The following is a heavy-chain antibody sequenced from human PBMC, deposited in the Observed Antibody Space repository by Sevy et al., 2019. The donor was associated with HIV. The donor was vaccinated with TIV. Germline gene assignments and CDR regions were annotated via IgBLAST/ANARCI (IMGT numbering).Heavy chain of an antibody. J-gene: IGHJ4*02. V-gene: IGHV3-30*04. Sequence: GSLRLSCAASGFTFSSYAMHWVRQAPGKGLEWVAVISYDGSNKYYADSVKGRFTISRDNSKSTLYLQMNSLRAEDTALYYCAKDLAYESSGYHDYWGQGTLVTVSS. CDR1: GFTFSSYA. CDR3: AKDLAYESSGYHDY. CDR2: ISYDGSNK. D-gene: IGHD3-22*01.